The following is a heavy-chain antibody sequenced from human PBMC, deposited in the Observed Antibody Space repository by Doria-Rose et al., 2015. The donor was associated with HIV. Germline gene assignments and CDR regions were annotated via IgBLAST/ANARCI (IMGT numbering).Heavy chain of an antibody. J-gene: IGHJ4*02. CDR1: GGSLSSPGMG. V-gene: IGHV2-26*01. D-gene: IGHD6-13*01. Sequence: SGPVLVKPTETLTLTCTASGGSLSSPGMGVSWIRQPPGKALEWLANIFSDDELSYKTSLKSRLTISRCTSKSQVVLPMTDMDPVDTATYYCARIKSSRWYHKYYFDFWGQGTLVIVSA. CDR2: IFSDDEL. CDR3: ARIKSSRWYHKYYFDF.